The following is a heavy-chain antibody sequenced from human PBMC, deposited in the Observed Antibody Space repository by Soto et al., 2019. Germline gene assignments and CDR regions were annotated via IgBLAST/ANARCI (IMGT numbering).Heavy chain of an antibody. CDR2: IYYSGST. D-gene: IGHD1-1*01. Sequence: QLQLQESGPGLVKPSETLSLTCTVSGGSISSSSYFWGWIRQPPGKGLEWIGSIYYSGSTYYNPSLKSRVTMPVDMSKRQFSLKLTSVTAADTAVYYCARLVGTQGAFDIWGQGTMVTVSS. J-gene: IGHJ3*02. CDR3: ARLVGTQGAFDI. V-gene: IGHV4-39*01. CDR1: GGSISSSSYF.